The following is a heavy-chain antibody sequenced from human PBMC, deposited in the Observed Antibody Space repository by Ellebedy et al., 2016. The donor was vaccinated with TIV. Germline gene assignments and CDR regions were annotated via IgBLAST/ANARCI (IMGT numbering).Heavy chain of an antibody. CDR1: GYTFTSYS. CDR2: INAGNGNT. D-gene: IGHD2-15*01. Sequence: AASVKVSCKASGYTFTSYSMHWVRQAPGQRLEWMGWINAGNGNTKYSQKFQGRVTITRDTSATTDFMELSSLQSEDTAVYYCARDRCSGGTGCYYYYMDVWGKGTTVTVSS. CDR3: ARDRCSGGTGCYYYYMDV. J-gene: IGHJ6*03. V-gene: IGHV1-3*01.